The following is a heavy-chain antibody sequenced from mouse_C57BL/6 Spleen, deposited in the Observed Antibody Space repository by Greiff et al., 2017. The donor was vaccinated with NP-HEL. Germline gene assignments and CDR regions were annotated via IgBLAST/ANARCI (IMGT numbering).Heavy chain of an antibody. J-gene: IGHJ2*01. Sequence: VQLQQSGPELVKPGASVKIPCKASGYAFSSSWMNWVKQRPGKGLEWIGRIYPGDGDTNYNGKFKGKATLTADKSSSTAYMQLSSLTSEDSAVYFCARWRDYFDYWGQGTTLTVSS. CDR3: ARWRDYFDY. CDR2: IYPGDGDT. V-gene: IGHV1-82*01. CDR1: GYAFSSSW.